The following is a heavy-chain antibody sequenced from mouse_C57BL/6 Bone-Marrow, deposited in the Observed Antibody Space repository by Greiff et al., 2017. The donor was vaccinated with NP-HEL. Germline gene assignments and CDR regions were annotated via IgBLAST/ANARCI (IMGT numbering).Heavy chain of an antibody. V-gene: IGHV7-1*01. CDR1: GFTFSDFY. Sequence: EVKVVESGGGLVQSGRSLRLSCATSGFTFSDFYMEWVRQAPGKGLEWIAARRNKANDYTTEYSASVKGRFIVSRDTSQSILYLQMKALRAEYTSIYYCARDAPEGCFAYWGQGTLVTVSA. CDR2: RRNKANDYTT. J-gene: IGHJ3*01. CDR3: ARDAPEGCFAY.